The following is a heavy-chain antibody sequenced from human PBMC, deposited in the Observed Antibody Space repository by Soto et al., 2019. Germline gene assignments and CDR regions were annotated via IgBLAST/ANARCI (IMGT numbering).Heavy chain of an antibody. CDR3: ARDRLTKKGWELPHEYFQH. V-gene: IGHV1-46*01. Sequence: ASVKVSCKASGGTFSNYAIAWVRQAPGQGLEWMGIINPSGGSTSYAQKFQGRVTMTRDTSTSTVYMELSSLRSEDTAVYYCARDRLTKKGWELPHEYFQHWGQGTLVTVSS. CDR2: INPSGGST. CDR1: GGTFSNYA. D-gene: IGHD1-26*01. J-gene: IGHJ1*01.